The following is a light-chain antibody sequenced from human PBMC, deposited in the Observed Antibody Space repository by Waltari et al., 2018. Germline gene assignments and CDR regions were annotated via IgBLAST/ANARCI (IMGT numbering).Light chain of an antibody. V-gene: IGKV3-20*01. CDR3: QHYVSLPVT. Sequence: EIVLTQSPGTLSLSPGERATLSCRASQSVSRASAWYQQNPGQTPRLLIYGASNRATGIPDRFSGSGSGTDFSLIISRLEPEDFAVYYCQHYVSLPVTFGQGTKVEIK. J-gene: IGKJ1*01. CDR2: GAS. CDR1: QSVSRAS.